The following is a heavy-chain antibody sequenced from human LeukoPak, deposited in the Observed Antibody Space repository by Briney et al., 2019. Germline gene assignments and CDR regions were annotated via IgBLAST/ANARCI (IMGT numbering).Heavy chain of an antibody. CDR1: GGTFSSYA. Sequence: WASVKVSCKASGGTFSSYAISWVRQAPGQGLEWMGRIIPILGIANYAQKFQGRVTITADKSTSTAYMELSSLRSEDTAVYYCARGTMVRENHPFDYWGQGTLVTVSS. V-gene: IGHV1-69*04. CDR2: IIPILGIA. D-gene: IGHD3-10*01. CDR3: ARGTMVRENHPFDY. J-gene: IGHJ4*02.